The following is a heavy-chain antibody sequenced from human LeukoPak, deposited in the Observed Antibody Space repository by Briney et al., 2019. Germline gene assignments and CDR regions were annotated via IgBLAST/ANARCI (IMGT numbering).Heavy chain of an antibody. CDR3: ATGPDYDILTGYYTG. CDR2: ISGSGGST. Sequence: GGSLRLSCAASGFTFSSYAMSWARQAPGKGLEWVSAISGSGGSTYYADSVKGRFTISRDNSKNTLYLQMNSLRAEDTAVYYCATGPDYDILTGYYTGWGQGTLVTVSS. D-gene: IGHD3-9*01. J-gene: IGHJ4*02. CDR1: GFTFSSYA. V-gene: IGHV3-23*01.